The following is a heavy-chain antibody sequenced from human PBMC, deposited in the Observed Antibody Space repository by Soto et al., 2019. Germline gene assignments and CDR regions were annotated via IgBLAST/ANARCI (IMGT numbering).Heavy chain of an antibody. V-gene: IGHV3-9*01. CDR3: AKTGGLSGYDYDYYYMDV. J-gene: IGHJ6*03. D-gene: IGHD5-12*01. CDR2: ISWNSGSI. Sequence: PGGSLRLSSAASGFSFDDYAMHWVRQAPGKGLEWVSGISWNSGSIGYADSAKGRFTISRDNAKNSLYLQMNSLRAEDTALYYCAKTGGLSGYDYDYYYMDVWGKGTTVTVSS. CDR1: GFSFDDYA.